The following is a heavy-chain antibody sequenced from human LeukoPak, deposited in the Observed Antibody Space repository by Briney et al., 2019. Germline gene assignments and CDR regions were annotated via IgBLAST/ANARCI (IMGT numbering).Heavy chain of an antibody. Sequence: SETLSLTCSVSGGSIRSSGYFCGWIRQPPGKALEWIGSIYYGGTTYYNPSPKSRVTISVDTSKKQFSLKLSSVTAADTAFYYCARQRDYYDSSGQSDFDSWGQGTLVTVSS. CDR1: GGSIRSSGYF. CDR2: IYYGGTT. J-gene: IGHJ4*02. D-gene: IGHD3-22*01. V-gene: IGHV4-39*01. CDR3: ARQRDYYDSSGQSDFDS.